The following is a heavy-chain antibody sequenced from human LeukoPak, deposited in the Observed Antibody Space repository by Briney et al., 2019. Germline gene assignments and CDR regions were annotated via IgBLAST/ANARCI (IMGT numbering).Heavy chain of an antibody. CDR2: INHSGST. V-gene: IGHV4-34*01. D-gene: IGHD5-24*01. CDR3: ARGRRAIIPFDY. J-gene: IGHJ4*02. CDR1: GGSFSGYY. Sequence: TPSETLSLTCAVYGGSFSGYYWSWIRQPPGKGLEWIGEINHSGSTNYNPSLKSRVTISVDTSKNQFSLKLSSVTAADTAVYYCARGRRAIIPFDYWGQGTLVTVSS.